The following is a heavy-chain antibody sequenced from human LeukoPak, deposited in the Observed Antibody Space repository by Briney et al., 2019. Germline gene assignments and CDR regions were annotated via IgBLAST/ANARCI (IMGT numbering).Heavy chain of an antibody. D-gene: IGHD3-10*01. CDR1: GFTFSSYN. Sequence: PGGSLRLSCAASGFTFSSYNMNLVRQAPGKGLEWVSSISSRSSHIYYAASVKGRFTISRDNAKNSLYLQMNSLRAEDTAVYYCAREMTGSYSTFDYWGQGTLVTVSS. CDR2: ISSRSSHI. CDR3: AREMTGSYSTFDY. J-gene: IGHJ4*02. V-gene: IGHV3-21*01.